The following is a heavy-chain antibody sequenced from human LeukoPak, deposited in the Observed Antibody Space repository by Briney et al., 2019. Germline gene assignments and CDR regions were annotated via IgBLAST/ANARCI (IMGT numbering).Heavy chain of an antibody. J-gene: IGHJ4*02. Sequence: ASVKVSCKVSGYTLTVLSMHWVRQAPGKGLEWMGGFDPEDGETIYAQKFQGRVTMTEDTSTDTAYMELSSLRSEDTVVYYCATRGKYYYGSGSYYNGFDYWGQGTLVTVSS. D-gene: IGHD3-10*01. CDR2: FDPEDGET. CDR3: ATRGKYYYGSGSYYNGFDY. CDR1: GYTLTVLS. V-gene: IGHV1-24*01.